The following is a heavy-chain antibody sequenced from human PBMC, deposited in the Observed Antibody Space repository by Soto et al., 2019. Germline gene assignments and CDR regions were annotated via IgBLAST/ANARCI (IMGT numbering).Heavy chain of an antibody. V-gene: IGHV3-30*18. J-gene: IGHJ6*02. CDR3: AKVVIDYGDYAGYYGMDV. Sequence: QVQLVESGEGVVQPGRSLRLSCAASGFTFSSYGMHWVRQAPGKGLEWVAVISYDGSNKYYADSVKGRFTISRDNSKNTLYLQMNSLRAEDTAVYYCAKVVIDYGDYAGYYGMDVWGQGTTVTVSS. CDR1: GFTFSSYG. D-gene: IGHD4-17*01. CDR2: ISYDGSNK.